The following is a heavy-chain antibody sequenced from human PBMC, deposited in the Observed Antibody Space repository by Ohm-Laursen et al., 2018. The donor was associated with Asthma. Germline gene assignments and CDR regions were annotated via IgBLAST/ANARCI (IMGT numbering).Heavy chain of an antibody. CDR1: GFTFSSYA. J-gene: IGHJ4*02. CDR3: VKTQGGSSWPLNYFDF. D-gene: IGHD6-13*01. CDR2: ISYDGSNK. Sequence: SLRLSCTASGFTFSSYAMHWVRQAPGKGLEWVAVISYDGSNKYYADSVKGRFTISRDNSKNTLYLQMNSLRAEDTAVYYCVKTQGGSSWPLNYFDFWGQGTLVTVSS. V-gene: IGHV3-30-3*02.